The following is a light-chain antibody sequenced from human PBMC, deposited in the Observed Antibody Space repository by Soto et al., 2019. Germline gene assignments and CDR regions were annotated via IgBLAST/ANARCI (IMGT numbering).Light chain of an antibody. CDR1: QSISSY. Sequence: DIQMTQSPSSLSGSVGDRVAITCRARQSISSYLNWYQQKPGKAPKVLIYAASNLQSGVPPRFSGSGSGTDFTLTISSLQPEDVATYFCQQSYRTPITFGQGTRLEIK. V-gene: IGKV1-39*01. CDR2: AAS. CDR3: QQSYRTPIT. J-gene: IGKJ5*01.